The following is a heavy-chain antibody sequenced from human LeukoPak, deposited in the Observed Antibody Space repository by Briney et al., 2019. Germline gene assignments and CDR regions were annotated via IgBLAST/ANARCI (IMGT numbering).Heavy chain of an antibody. D-gene: IGHD6-13*01. CDR1: GFTVSSNY. J-gene: IGHJ4*02. CDR2: IYSGGST. V-gene: IGHV3-53*01. Sequence: PGGSLRLSCAASGFTVSSNYMSWVRQAPGKGLGWVSVIYSGGSTYYADSVKGRFTISRDNSKNTLYLQMNSLRAEDTAVYYCARPGGSSWFAFDYWGQGTLVTVSS. CDR3: ARPGGSSWFAFDY.